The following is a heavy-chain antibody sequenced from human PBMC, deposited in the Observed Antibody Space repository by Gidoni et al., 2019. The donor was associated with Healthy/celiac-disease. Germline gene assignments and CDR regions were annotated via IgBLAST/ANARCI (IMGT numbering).Heavy chain of an antibody. D-gene: IGHD2-15*01. J-gene: IGHJ4*02. CDR1: GFTFSSSG. Sequence: QVQLVESGGGVVQPGRSLRLSCAASGFTFSSSGRHWVRQAPGKGLGWVAVIWYDGSNKYYADSVKGRFTISRDNSKNTLYLQMNSLRAEDTAVYYCARDRMGYCSGGSCSGSDYWGQGTLVTVSS. V-gene: IGHV3-33*01. CDR3: ARDRMGYCSGGSCSGSDY. CDR2: IWYDGSNK.